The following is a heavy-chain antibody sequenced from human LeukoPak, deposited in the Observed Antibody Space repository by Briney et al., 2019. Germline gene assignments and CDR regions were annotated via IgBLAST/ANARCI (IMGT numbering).Heavy chain of an antibody. V-gene: IGHV4-59*01. J-gene: IGHJ4*02. CDR2: IYYSGST. Sequence: SETLSLTCTVSGGSISSYYWSWIRQPPGKGLEWIGYIYYSGSTNYNPSLKSRVTISVDTSKNQFSLKLSSVTAADTAVYYCARGGGYGSARGYFDYWGQGTLVTVSS. CDR1: GGSISSYY. D-gene: IGHD3-10*01. CDR3: ARGGGYGSARGYFDY.